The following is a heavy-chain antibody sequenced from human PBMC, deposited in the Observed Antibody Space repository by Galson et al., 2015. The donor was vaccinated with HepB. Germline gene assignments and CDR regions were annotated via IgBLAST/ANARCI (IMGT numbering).Heavy chain of an antibody. V-gene: IGHV3-23*01. D-gene: IGHD1-26*01. CDR3: AKRGESGGYSRLDY. Sequence: SLRLSCAPSGFTFTTHAMSWVRQAPGKGLEWVAAISGSGIYKYSTDSARGRFTIFRDNSKNMVYLETNSLRVEDSAVYYCAKRGESGGYSRLDYWGQGSLVIVSS. CDR2: ISGSGIYK. J-gene: IGHJ4*02. CDR1: GFTFTTHA.